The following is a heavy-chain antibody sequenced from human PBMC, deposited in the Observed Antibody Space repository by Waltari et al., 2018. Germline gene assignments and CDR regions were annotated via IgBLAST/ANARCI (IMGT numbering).Heavy chain of an antibody. J-gene: IGHJ2*01. CDR2: ISISSSYT. D-gene: IGHD3-16*01. CDR3: ARDKGDAFWYFDL. V-gene: IGHV3-11*06. Sequence: QLVESGGGWVKPGGSLRLSCEASDFSLSDYYMSWIRQAPGRGLEWLSYISISSSYTNYTDSVKGRFTISRNNAKNLVYLEMNNLRPEDTAVYFCARDKGDAFWYFDLWGRGTLVSVSS. CDR1: DFSLSDYY.